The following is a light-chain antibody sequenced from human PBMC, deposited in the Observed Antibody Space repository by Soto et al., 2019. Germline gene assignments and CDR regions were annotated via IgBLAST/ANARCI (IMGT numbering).Light chain of an antibody. J-gene: IGKJ5*01. CDR1: QSVSSSY. Sequence: VLAQSPGTPSLSPGERATLSWRASQSVSSSYLAWYQQKPGQTPRLPVFGASSRATGIPDRFSGSGSGTDFTLTISRLEPEDFAVYYCQQHGTSPITFGQGTRLEIK. V-gene: IGKV3-20*01. CDR3: QQHGTSPIT. CDR2: GAS.